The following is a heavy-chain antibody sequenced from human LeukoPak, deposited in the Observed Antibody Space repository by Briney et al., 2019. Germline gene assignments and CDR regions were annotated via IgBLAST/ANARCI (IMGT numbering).Heavy chain of an antibody. V-gene: IGHV4-39*07. J-gene: IGHJ3*02. Sequence: SETLSLTCTVSGGSVTYTNYYWGWIRQPPGKGLQWIGVIYYNGKTYYNPSLKSRVTISVDTSKNQFSLKLSSVTAADTAVYYCAREAITMVRGYDIWGQGTMVTVSS. CDR1: GGSVTYTNYY. D-gene: IGHD3-10*01. CDR3: AREAITMVRGYDI. CDR2: IYYNGKT.